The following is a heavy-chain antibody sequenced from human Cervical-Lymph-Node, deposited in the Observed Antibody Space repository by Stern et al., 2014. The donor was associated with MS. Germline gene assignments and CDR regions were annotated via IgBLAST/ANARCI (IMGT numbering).Heavy chain of an antibody. Sequence: QVQLQESGPGLVKPSGTLSLSCVVSGDSINSSSNWGSWVRQPPGKGLEWIGEMYLSGTPNYTPSLKSRVTISVDKSKNQFSLKLTSVTAADTAVYYCARDPWFDPWGQGTLVTVSS. V-gene: IGHV4-4*02. CDR3: ARDPWFDP. J-gene: IGHJ5*02. CDR2: MYLSGTP. CDR1: GDSINSSSNW.